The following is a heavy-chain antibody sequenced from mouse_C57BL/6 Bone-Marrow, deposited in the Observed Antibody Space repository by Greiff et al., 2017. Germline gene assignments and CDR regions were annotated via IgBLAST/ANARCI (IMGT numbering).Heavy chain of an antibody. CDR1: GYTFTDHT. CDR3: ARRGVYDGYYPAWFAY. D-gene: IGHD2-3*01. Sequence: VQLQQSDAELVKPGASVKISCKVSGYTFTDHTIHWMKQRPEQGLEWIGYIYPRDGSTKYNEKFKGKATLTADKSSSTAYMQLNSLTSEDSAVYFCARRGVYDGYYPAWFAYWGQGTLVTVSA. V-gene: IGHV1-78*01. CDR2: IYPRDGST. J-gene: IGHJ3*01.